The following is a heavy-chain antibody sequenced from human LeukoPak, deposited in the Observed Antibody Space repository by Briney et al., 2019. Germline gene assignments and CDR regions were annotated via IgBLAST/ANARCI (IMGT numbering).Heavy chain of an antibody. D-gene: IGHD5-18*01. CDR1: GFTFSSYA. J-gene: IGHJ4*02. V-gene: IGHV3-23*01. Sequence: GGSLRLSCAASGFTFSSYAMSWVRQAPGKGLEWVSAISGSGGSTYYADSVKGRFTISRDNSKNTLYQQMNSLRAEDTAVYYCAKDPYSYGYPYYFDYWGQGTLVTVSS. CDR2: ISGSGGST. CDR3: AKDPYSYGYPYYFDY.